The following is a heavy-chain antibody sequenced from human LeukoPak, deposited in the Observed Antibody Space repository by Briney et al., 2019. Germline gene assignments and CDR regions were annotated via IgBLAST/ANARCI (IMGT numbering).Heavy chain of an antibody. Sequence: PGGSLRLSCAASGFTFNSYSMNWFRQAPGKGLEWVSSISSSSSYIYYADSVKGRFTISRDNAKNSLYLQMNSLRAEDTAVYYCAGIRGFAYYFDYWGQGTLVTVSS. CDR1: GFTFNSYS. CDR3: AGIRGFAYYFDY. V-gene: IGHV3-21*01. J-gene: IGHJ4*02. D-gene: IGHD5-12*01. CDR2: ISSSSSYI.